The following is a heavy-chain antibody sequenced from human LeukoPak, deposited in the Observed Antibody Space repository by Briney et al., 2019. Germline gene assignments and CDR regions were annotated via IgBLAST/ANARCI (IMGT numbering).Heavy chain of an antibody. CDR2: IYTSGST. Sequence: SETLSLTCTVSGGSISSHYWSWIRQPAGKGLEWIGRIYTSGSTNYNPSLKSRVTMSVDTSKNQFSLKLSSVTAADTAVYYCARDGSDYYDSSGYYYLYAFDIWGQGTMVTVSS. D-gene: IGHD3-22*01. J-gene: IGHJ3*02. V-gene: IGHV4-4*07. CDR1: GGSISSHY. CDR3: ARDGSDYYDSSGYYYLYAFDI.